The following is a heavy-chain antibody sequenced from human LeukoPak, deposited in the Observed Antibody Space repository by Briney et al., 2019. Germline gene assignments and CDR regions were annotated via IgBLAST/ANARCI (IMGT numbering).Heavy chain of an antibody. V-gene: IGHV1-46*01. CDR3: ARSYSGSYYAESGVDY. J-gene: IGHJ4*02. CDR2: INPSGGST. D-gene: IGHD1-26*01. Sequence: GASVKFSCKASGYTFINYYMHWVRQAPGQGLEWMGIINPSGGSTRYAQKSQGRVTMTRDTSTSTVYMELSSLRSEDTAVYYCARSYSGSYYAESGVDYWGQGTLVTVSS. CDR1: GYTFINYY.